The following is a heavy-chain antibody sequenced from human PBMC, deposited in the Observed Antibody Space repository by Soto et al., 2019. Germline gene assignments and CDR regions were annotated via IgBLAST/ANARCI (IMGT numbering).Heavy chain of an antibody. Sequence: QLQLQESGPGLVKPSETLSLTCTVSGGSISSSSHHWAWIRQPPGKGLEWIGSIYYSGNTYHNPSLKGRLTISVDPSKNQFPPKLSSVTAADTSVYYCASEENGQSNYWGQGTLVTVSS. V-gene: IGHV4-39*01. CDR3: ASEENGQSNY. D-gene: IGHD2-8*01. J-gene: IGHJ4*02. CDR1: GGSISSSSHH. CDR2: IYYSGNT.